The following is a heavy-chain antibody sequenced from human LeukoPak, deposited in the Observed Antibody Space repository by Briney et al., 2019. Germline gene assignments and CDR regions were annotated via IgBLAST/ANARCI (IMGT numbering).Heavy chain of an antibody. D-gene: IGHD3-22*01. Sequence: GGSLRLSCAASGFTFSSYWMSWVRQAPGKGLEWVANIKQDGSEKYYVDSVKGRFTISRDNAKNSLYLQMNSLRAEDTAVYYCARSYYYGSSGCEGDYWGQGTLVTVSS. CDR3: ARSYYYGSSGCEGDY. J-gene: IGHJ4*02. V-gene: IGHV3-7*01. CDR1: GFTFSSYW. CDR2: IKQDGSEK.